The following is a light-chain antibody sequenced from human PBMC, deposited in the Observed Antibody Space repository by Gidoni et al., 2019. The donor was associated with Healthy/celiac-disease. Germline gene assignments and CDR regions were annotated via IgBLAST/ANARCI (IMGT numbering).Light chain of an antibody. J-gene: IGLJ2*01. CDR2: QDS. CDR3: QAWDSSTVV. CDR1: KLGDKY. Sequence: SYGLTHPPSLSVSPGQTASITCSGDKLGDKYASGYQKKPGQSPVLVIYQDSKRPSGIPERFSGSNSGNTATLIISGTQSMDEADYYCQAWDSSTVVFGGGTKLTVL. V-gene: IGLV3-1*01.